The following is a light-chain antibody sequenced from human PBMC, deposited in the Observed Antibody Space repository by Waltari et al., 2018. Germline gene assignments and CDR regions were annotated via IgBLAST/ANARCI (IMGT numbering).Light chain of an antibody. V-gene: IGLV1-44*01. J-gene: IGLJ2*01. Sequence: QSVLTQPPSASGTPGQRVTISCSGSSSNIGRNSVDWYQQVPGTAPKRLLYSNNRRPSGVPDRFSGSKSGTSASRSISGLQSEDEAEYFCAAWADSLNLIFGVGTKLTVL. CDR3: AAWADSLNLI. CDR1: SSNIGRNS. CDR2: SNN.